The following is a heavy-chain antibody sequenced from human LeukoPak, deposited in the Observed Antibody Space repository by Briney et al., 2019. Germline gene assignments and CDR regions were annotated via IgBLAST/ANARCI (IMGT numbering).Heavy chain of an antibody. V-gene: IGHV4-59*01. Sequence: SETLSLTCTVSGGPISSYYWSWIRQPPGKGLEWIGYIYYSGSTNYNPSLKSRVTISVDTSKNQFSLKLSSVTAADTAVYYCARSTKGSMVTRIDYWGQGTLVTVSS. CDR1: GGPISSYY. CDR2: IYYSGST. CDR3: ARSTKGSMVTRIDY. J-gene: IGHJ4*02. D-gene: IGHD3-10*01.